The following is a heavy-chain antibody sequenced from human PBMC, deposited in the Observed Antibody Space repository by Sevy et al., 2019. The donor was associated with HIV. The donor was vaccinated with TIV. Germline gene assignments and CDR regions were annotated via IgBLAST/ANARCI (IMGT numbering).Heavy chain of an antibody. CDR1: GFTFSSYG. D-gene: IGHD1-26*01. CDR2: IWYDGSNK. J-gene: IGHJ3*02. V-gene: IGHV3-33*01. CDR3: AREGATTYAFDI. Sequence: GGSLRLSCAASGFTFSSYGMQWVRQAPGKGLEWVAVIWYDGSNKYYADSVKGRFTISRDNSKNTLYLQMNSLRAEDTAVYYCAREGATTYAFDIWGQGTMLTVSS.